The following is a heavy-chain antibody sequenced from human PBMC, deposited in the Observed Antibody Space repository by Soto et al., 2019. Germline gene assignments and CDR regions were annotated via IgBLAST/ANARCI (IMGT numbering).Heavy chain of an antibody. Sequence: SETLSLTCTVSGGSISSYYWSWIRQPPGKGLEWIGYIYYSGSTNYNPSLKSRVTISVDTSKNQFSLKLSSVTAADTAVYYCASYSYGMDVWGQGTTVTVS. CDR1: GGSISSYY. CDR2: IYYSGST. D-gene: IGHD4-4*01. V-gene: IGHV4-59*01. J-gene: IGHJ6*02. CDR3: ASYSYGMDV.